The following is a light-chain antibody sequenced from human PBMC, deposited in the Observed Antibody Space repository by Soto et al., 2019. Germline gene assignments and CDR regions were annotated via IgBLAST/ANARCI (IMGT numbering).Light chain of an antibody. Sequence: QSVLTQPASVSGSPGQSITISCTGTSSDVGGYNYVSWYQQQAGKAPKLLIYEDNYRPSGVSDRFSGSKYGTTASLTISGLQAEDEADYYCSSYTTTKNCVFGTGTKVTVL. CDR1: SSDVGGYNY. CDR3: SSYTTTKNCV. V-gene: IGLV2-14*01. CDR2: EDN. J-gene: IGLJ1*01.